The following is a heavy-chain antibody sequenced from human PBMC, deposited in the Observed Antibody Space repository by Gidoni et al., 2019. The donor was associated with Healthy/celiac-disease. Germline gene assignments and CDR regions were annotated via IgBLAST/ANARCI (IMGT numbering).Heavy chain of an antibody. V-gene: IGHV3-33*01. Sequence: QVQLVESGGGVVQPGRSLRLSCAASGFPFSSYGMHWVRQAPGKGLEWVAVICDDGSNKYYADSVKGRFTISRDNSKNTLYLQMNSRRAEDTAVYYCAREGLARVIYFDYWGQGTLVTVSA. J-gene: IGHJ4*02. D-gene: IGHD3-10*01. CDR3: AREGLARVIYFDY. CDR1: GFPFSSYG. CDR2: ICDDGSNK.